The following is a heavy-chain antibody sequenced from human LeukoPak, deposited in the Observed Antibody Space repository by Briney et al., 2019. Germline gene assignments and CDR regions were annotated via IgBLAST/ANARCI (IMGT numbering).Heavy chain of an antibody. J-gene: IGHJ4*02. D-gene: IGHD3-22*01. V-gene: IGHV3-66*01. CDR1: GITVSSNV. CDR3: ARRGDNNGYIDY. Sequence: GGSLRLSCAASGITVSSNVMSWVRQAPGKGLEWVSLIYTGGSTYYADSVKGRFTISKDNSKNTLYLQMNSLRAEDTAVYYCARRGDNNGYIDYWGQGTLVTVSS. CDR2: IYTGGST.